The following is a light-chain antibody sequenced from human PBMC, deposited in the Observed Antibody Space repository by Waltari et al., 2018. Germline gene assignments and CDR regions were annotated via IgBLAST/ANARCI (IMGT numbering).Light chain of an antibody. CDR3: HQYGTSPWT. V-gene: IGKV3-20*01. J-gene: IGKJ1*01. CDR1: QSVHSRY. Sequence: EIVLTQSPGTLSLSPGDRATISCRASQSVHSRYLAWYQQKPGQAPRLLISGATSGAIGIPDRFSGSGSGTDFTLTISRLEPEDFAVYYCHQYGTSPWTFGRGTKVEIK. CDR2: GAT.